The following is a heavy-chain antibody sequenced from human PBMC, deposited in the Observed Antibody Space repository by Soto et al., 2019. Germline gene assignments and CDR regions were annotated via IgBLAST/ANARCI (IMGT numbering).Heavy chain of an antibody. CDR3: AREAV. J-gene: IGHJ6*02. V-gene: IGHV3-7*05. CDR1: GFTFSGYW. CDR2: IKQDGSEQ. Sequence: EVQLVESGGGLVQPGGSLRLSCAASGFTFSGYWMSWVRQAPGKGLEWVANIKQDGSEQFVDSVKGRFTISRDNAKNSLYHQMNSLRAEDTAVYYCAREAVWGQGTTVTVSS.